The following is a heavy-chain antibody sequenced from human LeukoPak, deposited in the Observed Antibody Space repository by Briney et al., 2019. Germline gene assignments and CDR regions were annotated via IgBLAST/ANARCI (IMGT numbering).Heavy chain of an antibody. CDR2: IKSKSDGETR. Sequence: GGSLRHSRAASGLTLSNAWMSWVRPAPGEGVEWVCRIKSKSDGETRDYAARVKGSFTISRDDSKNTLYLQMNRLKTEDTAVYYCEQQLVSYYYYYMDVWGKGTTVTVSS. CDR1: GLTLSNAW. J-gene: IGHJ6*03. D-gene: IGHD6-13*01. CDR3: EQQLVSYYYYYMDV. V-gene: IGHV3-15*01.